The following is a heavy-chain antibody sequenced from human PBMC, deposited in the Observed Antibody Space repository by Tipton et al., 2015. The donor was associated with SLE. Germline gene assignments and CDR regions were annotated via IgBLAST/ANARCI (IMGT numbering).Heavy chain of an antibody. CDR1: GGSISSYY. CDR3: ARDGGITTDIDV. Sequence: TLSLTCTVSGGSISSYYWSWIRQPPGKGLEWIGYIYYSGGTNYNPSLKSRVTISIDTSNNLFYLRLMSVTAADTAAYYCARDGGITTDIDVWGKGITVTVSS. D-gene: IGHD3-10*01. CDR2: IYYSGGT. V-gene: IGHV4-59*01. J-gene: IGHJ6*03.